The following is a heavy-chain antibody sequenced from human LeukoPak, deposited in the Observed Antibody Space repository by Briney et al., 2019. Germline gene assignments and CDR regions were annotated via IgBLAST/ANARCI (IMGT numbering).Heavy chain of an antibody. Sequence: GGSLRLSCAASGFTFSSYWMHWVRQAPVKGLVWVSRISYDGGAPSYADSVKGRFTISRENAKNTLYLQVNSLTAEDTAVYYCARGYSSRLYNWLDPWGQGTLVTVSS. J-gene: IGHJ5*02. CDR3: ARGYSSRLYNWLDP. CDR1: GFTFSSYW. CDR2: ISYDGGAP. D-gene: IGHD6-13*01. V-gene: IGHV3-74*01.